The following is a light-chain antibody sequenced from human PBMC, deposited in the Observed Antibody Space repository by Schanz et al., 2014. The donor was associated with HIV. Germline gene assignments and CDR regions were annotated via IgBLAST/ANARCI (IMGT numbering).Light chain of an antibody. Sequence: QSVLTQPPSASGTPGQRVTISCSGSSSNTGTNTVNWYQQLPGTAPKLLIYRNNQRPSGVPDRFSGSKSGTSASLAISGLRSEDEADYYCAGWDDGLNGWVFGGGTKLTVL. V-gene: IGLV1-44*01. CDR2: RNN. CDR1: SSNTGTNT. CDR3: AGWDDGLNGWV. J-gene: IGLJ3*02.